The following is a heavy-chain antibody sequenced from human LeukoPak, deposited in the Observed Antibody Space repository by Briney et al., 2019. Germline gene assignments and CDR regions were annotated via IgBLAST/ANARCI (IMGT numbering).Heavy chain of an antibody. J-gene: IGHJ6*04. CDR3: AKDMGIAVAGTAYYYYGMDV. CDR1: GFTFSSYD. V-gene: IGHV3-30*18. CDR2: ISYDGSNK. D-gene: IGHD6-19*01. Sequence: GGSLRLSCAASGFTFSSYDMHWVRQAPGKGLEWVAVISYDGSNKYYADSVKGRFTISRDNSKNTLYLQMNSLRAEDTAVYYCAKDMGIAVAGTAYYYYGMDVWGKGTTVTVSS.